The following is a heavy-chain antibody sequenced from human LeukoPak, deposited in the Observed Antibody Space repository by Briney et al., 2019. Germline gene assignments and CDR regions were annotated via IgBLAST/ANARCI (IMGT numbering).Heavy chain of an antibody. CDR2: ISAYNGNT. CDR3: ARATVTYAFDI. V-gene: IGHV1-18*04. J-gene: IGHJ3*02. D-gene: IGHD4-17*01. Sequence: GASVKVSCRASGYTFTGYYMHWVRQAPGQGLEWMGWISAYNGNTNYAQKLQGRVTMTTDTSTSTAYMELRSLRSDDTAVYYCARATVTYAFDIWGQGTMVTVSS. CDR1: GYTFTGYY.